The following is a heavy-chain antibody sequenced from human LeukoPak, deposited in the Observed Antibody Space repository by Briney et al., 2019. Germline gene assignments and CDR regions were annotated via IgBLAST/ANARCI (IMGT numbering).Heavy chain of an antibody. V-gene: IGHV3-23*01. CDR3: AKDAIVVPAASDYFDS. CDR2: ISGSGGST. D-gene: IGHD2-2*01. CDR1: GFTFSSYA. Sequence: GGSLRLSCAASGFTFSSYAMSWVRQAPGKGLEWVSVISGSGGSTYYADSVKGRFTISRDSSKNTLYLQMNSLRAEDTAVYYCAKDAIVVPAASDYFDSWGQGALVTVSS. J-gene: IGHJ4*02.